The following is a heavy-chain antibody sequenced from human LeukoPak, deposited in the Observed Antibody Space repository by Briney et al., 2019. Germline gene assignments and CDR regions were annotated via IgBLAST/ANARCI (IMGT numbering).Heavy chain of an antibody. Sequence: QSGGSLRLSCAASGFTVSSNYMSWVRQAPGKGLEWVSVIYSGGSTYYADSVKGRFTISRDNSKNTLYLQMNSLRAEDTAVYYCARASGGSCCPAYWGQGTLVTVSS. J-gene: IGHJ4*02. CDR2: IYSGGST. CDR3: ARASGGSCCPAY. D-gene: IGHD2-15*01. V-gene: IGHV3-53*01. CDR1: GFTVSSNY.